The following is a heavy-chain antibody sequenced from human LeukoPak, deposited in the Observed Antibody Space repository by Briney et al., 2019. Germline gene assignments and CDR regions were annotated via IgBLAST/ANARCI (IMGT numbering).Heavy chain of an antibody. CDR2: INPNGGGT. D-gene: IGHD3-3*01. CDR1: GYTFTGYY. Sequence: ASVKVSCKASGYTFTGYYMHWVRQAPGQGLEWMGWINPNGGGTNYAQKFQGRVTMTRDTSISTAYMELSRLRSDDTAVYYCARTRVDFWSGYPDYWGQGTLVTVSS. V-gene: IGHV1-2*02. CDR3: ARTRVDFWSGYPDY. J-gene: IGHJ4*02.